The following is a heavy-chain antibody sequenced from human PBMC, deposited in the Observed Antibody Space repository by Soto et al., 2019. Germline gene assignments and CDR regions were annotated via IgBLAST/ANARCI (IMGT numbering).Heavy chain of an antibody. CDR1: GGSISRSSYY. Sequence: QLHLQESGPGLVKPSETLSLTCTVSGGSISRSSYYWGWIRQPPGKGLEWIGTIFYSGTTDYNPSLKSRVTISVDTSKKQFSLTLTSVTAADTAVYYCARHLVAAIDYWGQGTLVTVSS. V-gene: IGHV4-39*01. J-gene: IGHJ4*02. CDR3: ARHLVAAIDY. D-gene: IGHD6-13*01. CDR2: IFYSGTT.